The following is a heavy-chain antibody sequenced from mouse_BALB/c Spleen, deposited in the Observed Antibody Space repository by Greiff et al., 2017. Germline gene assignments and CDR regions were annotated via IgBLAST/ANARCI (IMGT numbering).Heavy chain of an antibody. CDR2: ISSGSSTI. Sequence: EVQLVESGGGLVQPGGSRKLSCAASGFTFSSFGMHWVRQAPEKGLEWVAYISSGSSTIYYADTVKGRFTISRDNPKNTLFLQMTSLRSEDTAMYYCARLGIRGAMDYWGQGTSVTVSS. J-gene: IGHJ4*01. V-gene: IGHV5-17*02. CDR3: ARLGIRGAMDY. CDR1: GFTFSSFG. D-gene: IGHD4-1*01.